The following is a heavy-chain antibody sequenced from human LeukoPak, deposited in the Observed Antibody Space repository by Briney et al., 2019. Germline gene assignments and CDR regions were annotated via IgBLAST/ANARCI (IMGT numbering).Heavy chain of an antibody. J-gene: IGHJ4*02. CDR2: INHSGST. V-gene: IGHV4-34*01. D-gene: IGHD3-22*01. Sequence: SETLSLTCAVYGGSFSGYYWSWIRQPPGKGLEWIGEINHSGSTNYNPSLKSRVTISVDTSENQFSLKLSSVTAADTAVYYCARGRRAPTDGETSGVVVITTSGFDYWGQGTLVTVSS. CDR1: GGSFSGYY. CDR3: ARGRRAPTDGETSGVVVITTSGFDY.